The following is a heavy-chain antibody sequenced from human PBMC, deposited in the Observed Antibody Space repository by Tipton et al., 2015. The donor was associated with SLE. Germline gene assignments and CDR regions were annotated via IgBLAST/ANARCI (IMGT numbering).Heavy chain of an antibody. Sequence: TLSLTCTVSGGSISSHYWSWIRQPPGKGLEWIGYIYDSGSANYNPSLKSRVTMSVDMSKNQFSLRLTSVTAADTAVYYCARSAGYSSSWAHFDYWGQGTLVTVSS. V-gene: IGHV4-59*11. J-gene: IGHJ4*02. CDR2: IYDSGSA. CDR1: GGSISSHY. D-gene: IGHD6-13*01. CDR3: ARSAGYSSSWAHFDY.